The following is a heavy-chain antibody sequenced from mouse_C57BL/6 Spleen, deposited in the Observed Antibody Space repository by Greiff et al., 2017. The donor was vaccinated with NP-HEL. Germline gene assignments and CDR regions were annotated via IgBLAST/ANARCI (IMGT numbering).Heavy chain of an antibody. J-gene: IGHJ3*01. D-gene: IGHD2-2*01. V-gene: IGHV1-85*01. Sequence: QVQLQQSGPELVKPGASVKLSCKASGYTFTSYAINWVKQRPGQGLEWIGRIYPRDGSTKYNEKFKGKATLTVDTSSSTAYMQLLELASEDSAVYFCARGRYGYPFAYWGQGTLVTVSA. CDR1: GYTFTSYA. CDR2: IYPRDGST. CDR3: ARGRYGYPFAY.